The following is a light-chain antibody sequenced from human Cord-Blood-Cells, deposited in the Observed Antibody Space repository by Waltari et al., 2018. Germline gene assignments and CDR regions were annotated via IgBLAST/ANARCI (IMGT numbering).Light chain of an antibody. CDR2: GAS. Sequence: EIVMTQSPATLSVSPGERATLSCRASQSVSSNLAWYQQKPGQAPRLLIYGASTRATCIPARFSGSGSGTKFTLTISSLQSEDFAVYYCQQYNNWWTFGQGTKVEIK. V-gene: IGKV3-15*01. CDR3: QQYNNWWT. CDR1: QSVSSN. J-gene: IGKJ1*01.